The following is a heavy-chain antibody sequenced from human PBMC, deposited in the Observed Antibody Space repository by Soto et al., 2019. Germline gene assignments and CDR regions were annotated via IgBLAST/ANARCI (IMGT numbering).Heavy chain of an antibody. V-gene: IGHV4-59*01. D-gene: IGHD1-26*01. CDR3: ARHSTTYYDFDY. J-gene: IGHJ4*02. CDR2: IYYSGST. CDR1: GGSISSYY. Sequence: PSETLSLTCTVSGGSISSYYWSWIRQPPGKGLEWIGYIYYSGSTNYNPSLESRVAISVDTSKNQFSLYLSSVTAAGTAVYYCARHSTTYYDFDYWGRGTRVTVSS.